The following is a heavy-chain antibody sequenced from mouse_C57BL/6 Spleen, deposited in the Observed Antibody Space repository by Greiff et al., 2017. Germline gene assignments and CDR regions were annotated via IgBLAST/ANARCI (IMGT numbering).Heavy chain of an antibody. CDR3: ARRNYGSSYFDY. Sequence: EVKLVESGGGLVKLGGSLKLPCAASGFTFSDYGLHWVRQAPEKGLEWVAYICSGSSTIYSADTVKGRFTISTDNAKNTLFLQMTSLRSEDTAIYYYARRNYGSSYFDYWGQGTTLTVSS. D-gene: IGHD1-1*01. V-gene: IGHV5-17*01. J-gene: IGHJ2*01. CDR2: ICSGSSTI. CDR1: GFTFSDYG.